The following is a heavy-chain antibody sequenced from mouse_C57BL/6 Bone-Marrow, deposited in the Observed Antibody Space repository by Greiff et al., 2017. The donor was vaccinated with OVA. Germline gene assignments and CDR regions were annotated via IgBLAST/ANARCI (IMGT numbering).Heavy chain of an antibody. CDR3: ARGAYGNYVGNYFDY. D-gene: IGHD2-1*01. J-gene: IGHJ2*01. CDR2: INPSNGGT. Sequence: QVQLQQPGPELVKPGASVKLSCKASGYTFTSYWMHWVKQRPGQGLEWIGNINPSNGGTNYNEKFKSKATLTVDKSSSTAYMQLSSLTSEDSAVYYCARGAYGNYVGNYFDYWGQGTTLTVSS. CDR1: GYTFTSYW. V-gene: IGHV1-53*01.